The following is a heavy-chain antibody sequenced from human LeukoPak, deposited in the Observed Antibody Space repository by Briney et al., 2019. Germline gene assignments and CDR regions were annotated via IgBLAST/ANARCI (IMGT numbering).Heavy chain of an antibody. J-gene: IGHJ5*02. V-gene: IGHV3-30*18. CDR1: GFTFSNYG. Sequence: GGSLRLSSAASGFTFSNYGMNWVRQAPGKGLEWVAVISYDGSNKYYVDSVKGRFTISRDNSKNTLYLQMSSLRGEDTSVYYCAKDAGSGIFNWFDPWGQGSLVTVSS. CDR3: AKDAGSGIFNWFDP. CDR2: ISYDGSNK. D-gene: IGHD3-10*01.